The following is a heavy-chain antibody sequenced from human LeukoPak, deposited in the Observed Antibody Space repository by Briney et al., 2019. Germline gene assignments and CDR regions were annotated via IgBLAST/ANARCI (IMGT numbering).Heavy chain of an antibody. D-gene: IGHD2-2*01. CDR2: IYHSGST. CDR1: GGSISSGGYS. Sequence: SETLSLTCAVSGGSISSGGYSWSWIRQPPGKGLEWIGYIYHSGSTYYNPSLKSRVTISVDRSKNQFSLKLSSVTAADTAVYYCARDRGYCSSTSCLRIYYYYGMDVWGQGTTVTVSS. V-gene: IGHV4-30-2*01. J-gene: IGHJ6*02. CDR3: ARDRGYCSSTSCLRIYYYYGMDV.